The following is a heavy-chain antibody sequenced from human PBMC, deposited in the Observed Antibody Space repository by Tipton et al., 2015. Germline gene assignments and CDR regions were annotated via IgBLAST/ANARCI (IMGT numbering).Heavy chain of an antibody. V-gene: IGHV3-23*01. D-gene: IGHD2-15*01. J-gene: IGHJ4*02. Sequence: SLRLSCAASGFTFSSYAMSWVRQAPGKGLEWVSGISGSGGSTYYADSVKGRFTISRDNAKNTLYLQMNSLRAEDTAVYYCARDGKVAALDFWGQGTLVTVSS. CDR1: GFTFSSYA. CDR2: ISGSGGST. CDR3: ARDGKVAALDF.